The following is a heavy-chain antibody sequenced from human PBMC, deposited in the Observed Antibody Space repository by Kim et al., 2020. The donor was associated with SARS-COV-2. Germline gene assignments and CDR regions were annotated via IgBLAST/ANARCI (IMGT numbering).Heavy chain of an antibody. V-gene: IGHV3-23*01. Sequence: GGSLRLSCAASGLTFSTYVMSWVRQAPGKGLEWVSGISGPGGSTYYADSVKGRFTTSRDNSKNTLYLQMNRLRAEDTAVYFCVRGSSGWLTYWYFDLWGR. J-gene: IGHJ2*01. CDR3: VRGSSGWLTYWYFDL. D-gene: IGHD6-19*01. CDR1: GLTFSTYV. CDR2: ISGPGGST.